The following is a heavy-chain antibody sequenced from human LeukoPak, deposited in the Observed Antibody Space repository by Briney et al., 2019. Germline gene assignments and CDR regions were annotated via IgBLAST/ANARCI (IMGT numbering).Heavy chain of an antibody. CDR1: GLTFTDFW. Sequence: PGGSLRLSCAASGLTFTDFWMNWVRLAPGRGLEWLANIKPDGNEKYYVDSVKGGFAISRDNAKNELYLEMNSLRAEDTGVYYCSGRDSSRSPRAYWGQGTLVSVSS. V-gene: IGHV3-7*01. D-gene: IGHD2-2*01. CDR2: IKPDGNEK. J-gene: IGHJ4*02. CDR3: SGRDSSRSPRAY.